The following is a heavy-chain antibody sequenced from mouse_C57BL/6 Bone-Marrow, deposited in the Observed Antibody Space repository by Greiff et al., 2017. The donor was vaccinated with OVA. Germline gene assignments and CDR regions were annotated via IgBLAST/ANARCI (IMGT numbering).Heavy chain of an antibody. CDR1: GFTFSDFY. V-gene: IGHV7-1*01. Sequence: EVQGVESGGGLVQSGRSLRLSCATSGFTFSDFYMEWVRQAPGKGLEWIAASRNKANDYTTEYSASVKGRFIVSRDTYQSILYLQMNALRAEDTAIYYCARATYYGSSYWYFDVWGTGTTVTVSS. J-gene: IGHJ1*03. CDR2: SRNKANDYTT. D-gene: IGHD1-1*01. CDR3: ARATYYGSSYWYFDV.